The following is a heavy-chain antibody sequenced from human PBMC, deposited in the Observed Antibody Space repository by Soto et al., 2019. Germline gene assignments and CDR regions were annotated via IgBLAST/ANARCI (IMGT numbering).Heavy chain of an antibody. CDR3: ARAYCSSTSCLTGEIDY. D-gene: IGHD2-2*01. J-gene: IGHJ4*02. CDR1: GGTFSSYA. CDR2: IIPIFGTA. V-gene: IGHV1-69*13. Sequence: SVKVSCKASGGTFSSYAISWVRQAPGQGLEWMGGIIPIFGTANYAQKFQGRVTITADESTSTAYMELSSLRSEDTAVYYCARAYCSSTSCLTGEIDYWGQGTLVTVSS.